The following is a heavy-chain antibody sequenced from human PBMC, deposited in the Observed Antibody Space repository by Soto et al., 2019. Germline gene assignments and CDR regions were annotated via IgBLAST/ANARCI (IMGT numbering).Heavy chain of an antibody. CDR3: AAGGGLPRYY. CDR2: IYHSGST. Sequence: LQESGSGLVKPSQTLSLTCAVSGGSISSGGYSWSWIRQPPGKGLEWIGYIYHSGSTYYNPSLKSRATTSVDRARNQFSLKLSSVTAADTAVYSCAAGGGLPRYYWGQGTLVTVSS. D-gene: IGHD5-12*01. J-gene: IGHJ4*02. V-gene: IGHV4-30-2*01. CDR1: GGSISSGGYS.